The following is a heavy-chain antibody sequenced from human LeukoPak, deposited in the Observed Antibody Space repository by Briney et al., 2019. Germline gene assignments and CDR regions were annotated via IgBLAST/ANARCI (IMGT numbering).Heavy chain of an antibody. V-gene: IGHV3-30*03. Sequence: GGSLRLSCAASGFTFSSYGMHWVRQAPGKGLEWVAVISYDGSNKYYADSVKGRFTISRDNAKNSLYLQMNSLRAEDTAVYYCARRGYSYGSDYWGQGTLVTVSS. CDR1: GFTFSSYG. D-gene: IGHD5-18*01. CDR3: ARRGYSYGSDY. J-gene: IGHJ4*02. CDR2: ISYDGSNK.